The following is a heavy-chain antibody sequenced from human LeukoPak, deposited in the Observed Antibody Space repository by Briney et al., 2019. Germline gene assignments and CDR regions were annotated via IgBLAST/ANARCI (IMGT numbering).Heavy chain of an antibody. CDR3: AKRPQIAAAGPFAY. V-gene: IGHV3-30-3*01. J-gene: IGHJ4*02. CDR2: ISYDGSNK. D-gene: IGHD6-13*01. CDR1: GFTFSSYA. Sequence: PGGSLRLSCAASGFTFSSYAMHWVRQAPGKGLEWLAVISYDGSNKYYADSVKGRFTISRDNSKNTLYLQMNSLRAEDTAVYYCAKRPQIAAAGPFAYWGQGTLVTVSS.